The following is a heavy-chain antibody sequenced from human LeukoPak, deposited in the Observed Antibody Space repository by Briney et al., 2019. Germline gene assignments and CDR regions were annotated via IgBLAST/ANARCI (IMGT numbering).Heavy chain of an antibody. CDR3: ARDGQYSSSWYWNWFDP. CDR1: GVSISTPNYY. D-gene: IGHD6-13*01. V-gene: IGHV4-61*02. CDR2: IYTSGST. Sequence: SETLSLTCTVSGVSISTPNYYWSWIRQPAGKGLEWIGRIYTSGSTNYNPSLKSRVTMSVDTSKNQFSLKLSSVTAADTAVYYCARDGQYSSSWYWNWFDPWGQGTLVTVSS. J-gene: IGHJ5*02.